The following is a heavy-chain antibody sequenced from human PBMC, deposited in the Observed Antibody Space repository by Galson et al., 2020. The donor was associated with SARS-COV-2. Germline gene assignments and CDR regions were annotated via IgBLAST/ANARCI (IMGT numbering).Heavy chain of an antibody. CDR2: ISSSSSYI. CDR1: GFTFSSYS. D-gene: IGHD4-17*01. CDR3: AREHYGGNSLLGY. Sequence: GESLKISCAASGFTFSSYSMNWVRQAPGKGLEWVSSISSSSSYIYYADSVKGRFTISRDNAKNSLYLQMNSLRAEDTAVYYCAREHYGGNSLLGYWGQGTLVTVSS. J-gene: IGHJ4*02. V-gene: IGHV3-21*01.